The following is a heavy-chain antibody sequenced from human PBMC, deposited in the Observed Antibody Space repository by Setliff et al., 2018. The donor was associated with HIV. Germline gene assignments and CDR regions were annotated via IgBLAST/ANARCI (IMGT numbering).Heavy chain of an antibody. CDR2: SHYSGSP. J-gene: IGHJ6*03. Sequence: SETLSLTCTVSGGSINSHYWSWIRQPPGKGLEWIGYSHYSGSPHYNPSLKSRVTISVDTSKNQFSLKLSSVTAADTAVYYCARGAITMVRSPYYMDIWGKGTTVTVSS. CDR1: GGSINSHY. D-gene: IGHD3-10*01. CDR3: ARGAITMVRSPYYMDI. V-gene: IGHV4-59*11.